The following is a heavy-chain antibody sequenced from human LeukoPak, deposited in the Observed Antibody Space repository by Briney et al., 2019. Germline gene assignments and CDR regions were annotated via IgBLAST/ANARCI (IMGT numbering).Heavy chain of an antibody. D-gene: IGHD4-17*01. CDR2: IYHSRST. V-gene: IGHV4-38-2*02. CDR3: ARASGYGDPFDY. J-gene: IGHJ4*02. CDR1: GYSISSGYY. Sequence: SETLSLTCTVSGYSISSGYYWGWIRQPPGKGLEWIGSIYHSRSTYYNPSLKSRVTISVDTSKNQFSLKLSSVTAADTAVYYCARASGYGDPFDYWGQGTLVTVSS.